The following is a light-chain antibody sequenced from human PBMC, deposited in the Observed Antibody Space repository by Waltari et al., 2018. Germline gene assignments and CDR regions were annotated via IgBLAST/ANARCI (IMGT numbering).Light chain of an antibody. Sequence: DIVMTQSPDSLAVSLGERATINCKSSQSVLYSSNNKNYLAWYQQRPGQPPKLLIYWASTQESGVPDRFSGSGSGTDFTLTISSLQAEDVAVYYCQQYYSTPRTFGQGTKVEIE. CDR3: QQYYSTPRT. CDR1: QSVLYSSNNKNY. CDR2: WAS. J-gene: IGKJ1*01. V-gene: IGKV4-1*01.